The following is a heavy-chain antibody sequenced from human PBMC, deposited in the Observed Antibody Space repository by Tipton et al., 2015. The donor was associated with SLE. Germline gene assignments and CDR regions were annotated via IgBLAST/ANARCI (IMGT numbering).Heavy chain of an antibody. J-gene: IGHJ4*02. CDR3: ASWEVVVTKGFDY. Sequence: SLRLSCAASGFTFSSYSMNWVRQAPGKGLEWVAVISYDGSNKYYADSVKGRFTISRDNSKNTLYLQMNSLRAEDTAVYYCASWEVVVTKGFDYWGQGTLVTVSS. V-gene: IGHV3-30*03. CDR1: GFTFSSYS. CDR2: ISYDGSNK. D-gene: IGHD3-22*01.